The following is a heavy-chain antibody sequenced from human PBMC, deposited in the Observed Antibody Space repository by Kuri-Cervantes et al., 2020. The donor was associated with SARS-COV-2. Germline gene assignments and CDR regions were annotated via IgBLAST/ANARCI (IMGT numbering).Heavy chain of an antibody. D-gene: IGHD2-2*01. Sequence: GGSLRLSCAASGFTFSSYAMHWVRQAPGKGLEWVAVISYDGSNKYYADSVKGRFTISRDNSKNTPYLQMNSLRAEDTAVYYCAKVYCSSTSCYSFDYWGQGTLVTVSS. CDR1: GFTFSSYA. V-gene: IGHV3-30-3*01. CDR3: AKVYCSSTSCYSFDY. J-gene: IGHJ4*02. CDR2: ISYDGSNK.